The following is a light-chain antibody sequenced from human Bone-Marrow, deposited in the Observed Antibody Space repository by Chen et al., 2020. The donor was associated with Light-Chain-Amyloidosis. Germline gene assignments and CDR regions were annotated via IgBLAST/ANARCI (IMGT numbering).Light chain of an antibody. CDR2: GSS. CDR3: QQYGTSPLT. CDR1: QTISSNY. V-gene: IGKV3-20*01. Sequence: EIVFTQSPGTLSLSPGEGANLSCRASQTISSNYLTWYQQKFGQAPRPLIYGSSSRATGIPDRFTGSGSGTDFTLTINRLEPEDFAMYYCQQYGTSPLTFGAGTKVEIK. J-gene: IGKJ4*01.